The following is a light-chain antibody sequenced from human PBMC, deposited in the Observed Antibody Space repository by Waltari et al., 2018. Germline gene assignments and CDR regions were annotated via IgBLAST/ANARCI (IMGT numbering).Light chain of an antibody. CDR2: DAS. V-gene: IGKV3-11*01. J-gene: IGKJ4*01. CDR1: QNVDHF. CDR3: QQRRNWPPLT. Sequence: ETVLTQSPVTLSLSPGERATLPCRASQNVDHFLAWYQQRPGQAPRLLIYDASNRATGIPARFSGTGSGTDFTLTISSLEPEDSAVYYCQQRRNWPPLTFGGGTKVEIK.